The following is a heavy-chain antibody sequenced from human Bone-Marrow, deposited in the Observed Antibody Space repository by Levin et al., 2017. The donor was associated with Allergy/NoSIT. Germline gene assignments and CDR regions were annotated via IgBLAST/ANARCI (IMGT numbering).Heavy chain of an antibody. Sequence: GESLKISCAASGFTFSSYAMHWVRQAPGKGLEWVAVISYDGSNKYYADSVKGRFTISRDNSKNTLYLQMNSLRAEDTAVYYCARDALAYCGGDCSNTPGYWGQGTLVTVSS. CDR2: ISYDGSNK. V-gene: IGHV3-30*04. CDR3: ARDALAYCGGDCSNTPGY. CDR1: GFTFSSYA. D-gene: IGHD2-21*02. J-gene: IGHJ4*02.